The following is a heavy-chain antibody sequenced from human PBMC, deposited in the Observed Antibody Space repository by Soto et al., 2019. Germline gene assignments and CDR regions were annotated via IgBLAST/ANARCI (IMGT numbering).Heavy chain of an antibody. V-gene: IGHV3-48*01. CDR1: GFTFSSYA. CDR3: ARKRVTAVTTVFDY. CDR2: ISSSSSTI. J-gene: IGHJ4*02. D-gene: IGHD4-4*01. Sequence: GGSLRLSCAASGFTFSSYAMSWVRQAPGKGLEWVSYISSSSSTIYYADSVKGRFTISRDNAKNSLYLQMNSLRAEDTAVYYCARKRVTAVTTVFDYWGQGTLVTVSS.